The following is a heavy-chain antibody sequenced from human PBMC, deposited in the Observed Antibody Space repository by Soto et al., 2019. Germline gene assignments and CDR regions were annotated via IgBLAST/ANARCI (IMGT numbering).Heavy chain of an antibody. V-gene: IGHV3-30-3*01. CDR2: ISYDGSNK. CDR1: GFTFSSYA. D-gene: IGHD3-3*01. J-gene: IGHJ6*02. CDR3: ARFWSGYYYYYGMDV. Sequence: GGSLRLSCAASGFTFSSYAMHWVRQAPGKGLEWVAVISYDGSNKYYADSVKGRFTISRDNSKNTLYLQMNSLRAEDTAVYYCARFWSGYYYYYGMDVWGQGTTVTVS.